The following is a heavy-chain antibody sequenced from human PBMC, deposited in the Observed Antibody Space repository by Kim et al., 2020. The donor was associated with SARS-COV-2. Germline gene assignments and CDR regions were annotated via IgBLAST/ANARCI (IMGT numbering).Heavy chain of an antibody. CDR2: IIPIFGTA. CDR3: ARTPITMVRGVIINADFDYGMDV. Sequence: SVKVSCKASGGTFSSYAISWVRQAPGQGLEWMGGIIPIFGTANYAQKFQGRVTITADESTSTAYMELSSLRSEDTAVYYCARTPITMVRGVIINADFDYGMDVWGQGTTVTVSS. D-gene: IGHD3-10*01. J-gene: IGHJ6*02. CDR1: GGTFSSYA. V-gene: IGHV1-69*13.